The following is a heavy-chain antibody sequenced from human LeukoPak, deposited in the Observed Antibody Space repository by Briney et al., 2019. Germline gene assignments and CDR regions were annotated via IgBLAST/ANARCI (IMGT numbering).Heavy chain of an antibody. D-gene: IGHD3-16*01. CDR1: GYIFTSNS. J-gene: IGHJ4*02. CDR3: ARGEFYYDL. Sequence: ASVSVSCKPSGYIFTSNSITWVRQASGQQLEWMGWISTFNGYTKYAQNLQGRITMTRDTSTRTVYLEMRNLRSYDTAVYFCARGEFYYDLWGQGTLVTVSS. CDR2: ISTFNGYT. V-gene: IGHV1-18*04.